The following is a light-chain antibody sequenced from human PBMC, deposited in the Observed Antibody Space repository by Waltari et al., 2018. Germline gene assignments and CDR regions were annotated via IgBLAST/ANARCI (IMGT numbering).Light chain of an antibody. CDR2: YAS. Sequence: EIVLTPSPAFQSVPPKENVTITCRASQSIGSSLHWYQQKPGQSPKLLIKYASQSFSGVPSRFSGSGSGTDFTLTINSLEAEDAATYYCHQSWSLPRTFGQGTKLEI. CDR3: HQSWSLPRT. CDR1: QSIGSS. J-gene: IGKJ2*01. V-gene: IGKV6-21*01.